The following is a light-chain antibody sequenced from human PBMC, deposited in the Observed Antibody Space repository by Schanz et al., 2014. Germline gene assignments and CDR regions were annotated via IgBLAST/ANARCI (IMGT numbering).Light chain of an antibody. Sequence: EIVLTQSPATLSVSPGERVTLSCRASQSVSGTYLAWYQKKPGQAPRLLIYGASSRASGIPDRFSGSGSGTDFTLTITRLEPEDFAVYYCQQRSTWFSFGGGTRVEIK. CDR3: QQRSTWFS. CDR2: GAS. CDR1: QSVSGTY. J-gene: IGKJ4*01. V-gene: IGKV3D-20*02.